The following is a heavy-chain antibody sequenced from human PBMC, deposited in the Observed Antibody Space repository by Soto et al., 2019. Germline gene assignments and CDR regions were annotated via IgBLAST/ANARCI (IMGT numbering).Heavy chain of an antibody. CDR2: ISGSGGST. D-gene: IGHD2-2*01. J-gene: IGHJ4*02. Sequence: EVQLLESGGGLVQPGGSLRLSCAASEFTFSTHAMTWVRQAPGKGLEWVPSISGSGGSTYYADSVKGRFTISRDNSKNTLYLQMNSVRAEDAAVYSCAKAGYCVSTSCYFPFDYWGQGTLVTVSS. CDR1: EFTFSTHA. V-gene: IGHV3-23*01. CDR3: AKAGYCVSTSCYFPFDY.